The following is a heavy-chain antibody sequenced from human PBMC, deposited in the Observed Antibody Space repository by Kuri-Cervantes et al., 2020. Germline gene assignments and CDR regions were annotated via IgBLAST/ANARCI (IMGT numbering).Heavy chain of an antibody. D-gene: IGHD5-18*01. CDR1: GGTFSSYA. CDR2: ISPSNGDT. V-gene: IGHV1-69*13. J-gene: IGHJ5*02. Sequence: SVKVSCKASGGTFSSYAISWVRQAPGQGLEWLGWISPSNGDTNYAQKFQGRVTITADESTSTAYMELSSLRSEDTAVYYCARVVDTAIGGWFDPWGQGTLVTVSS. CDR3: ARVVDTAIGGWFDP.